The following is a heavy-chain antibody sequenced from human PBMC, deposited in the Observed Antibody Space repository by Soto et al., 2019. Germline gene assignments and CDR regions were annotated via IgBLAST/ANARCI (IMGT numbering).Heavy chain of an antibody. CDR1: GYTFTSYY. J-gene: IGHJ4*02. V-gene: IGHV1-46*01. D-gene: IGHD3-22*01. CDR3: ARDRYSSGYGPYYFDY. CDR2: INPSGGST. Sequence: ASVKVSCKASGYTFTSYYMHWVRQAPGQGLEWMGIINPSGGSTSYAQKFQGRVTMTRDTSTSTVYMELSSLRSEDTAVYYCARDRYSSGYGPYYFDYWGQGTLVTVSS.